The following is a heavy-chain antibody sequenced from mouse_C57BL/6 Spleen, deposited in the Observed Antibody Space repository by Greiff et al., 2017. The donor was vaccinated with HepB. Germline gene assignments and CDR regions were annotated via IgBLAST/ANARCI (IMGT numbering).Heavy chain of an antibody. Sequence: VQLQQPGAELVRPGTSVKLSCKASGYTFTSYWMHWVKQRPGQGLEWIGVIDPSDSYTNYNQKFKGKATLTVDTSSSTAYMQLSSLTSEDSAVYYCATYGSFNYWGQGTTLTVSS. CDR3: ATYGSFNY. CDR1: GYTFTSYW. CDR2: IDPSDSYT. D-gene: IGHD1-1*01. J-gene: IGHJ2*01. V-gene: IGHV1-59*01.